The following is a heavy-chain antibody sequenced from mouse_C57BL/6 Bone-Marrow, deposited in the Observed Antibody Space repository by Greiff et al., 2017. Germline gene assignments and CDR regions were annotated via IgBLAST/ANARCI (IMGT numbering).Heavy chain of an antibody. Sequence: EVKLMESGGGLVQPGGSLNLSCAASGFPFSDYYMSWVRQTPEKRLEWVAYISNGGGSTYYPDTVKGRFPISSDIAKNTLYLQMSRMTSGDTAMDYCARQYCYGRRVWYFDVWGTGTTVTVSS. CDR1: GFPFSDYY. V-gene: IGHV5-12*01. CDR2: ISNGGGST. CDR3: ARQYCYGRRVWYFDV. J-gene: IGHJ1*03. D-gene: IGHD1-1*01.